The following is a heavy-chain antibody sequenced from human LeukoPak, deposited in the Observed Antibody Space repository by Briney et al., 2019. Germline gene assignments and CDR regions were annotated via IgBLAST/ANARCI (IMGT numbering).Heavy chain of an antibody. CDR1: GFALSSYS. Sequence: PGGSLRLSCAASGFALSSYSMNWVRQAPGKGLEWVSSISSSSSYIYYADSVKGRFTISRDNAKNSLYLQMNSLRAEDTAVYYCARDLGVAGTRSFDYWGQGTLVTVSS. J-gene: IGHJ4*02. V-gene: IGHV3-21*01. CDR2: ISSSSSYI. CDR3: ARDLGVAGTRSFDY. D-gene: IGHD6-19*01.